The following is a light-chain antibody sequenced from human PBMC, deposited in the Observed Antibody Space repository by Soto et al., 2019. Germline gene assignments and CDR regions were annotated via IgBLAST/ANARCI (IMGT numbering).Light chain of an antibody. Sequence: DIQMTQSPSTLSGSVGDRVTITCRASQTISSWLAWYQQKPGKAPKHLIYKASTLKSGVPSRFSDSRSGTEFTLTISSLQPDDFATYYCQHDNSYSEAFGQGTKVELK. CDR1: QTISSW. CDR2: KAS. J-gene: IGKJ1*01. CDR3: QHDNSYSEA. V-gene: IGKV1-5*03.